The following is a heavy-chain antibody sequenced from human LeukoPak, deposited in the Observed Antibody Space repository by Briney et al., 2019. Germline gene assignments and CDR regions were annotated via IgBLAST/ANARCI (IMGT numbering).Heavy chain of an antibody. J-gene: IGHJ4*02. Sequence: SETLSLTRAVYGGSFSGYYWSWIRQPPGKGLEWIGEINHSGSTNYNPSLKSRVTISVDTSKNQFSLKLSSVTAADTAVYYCARGVPGPRDYWGQGTLVTVSS. CDR2: INHSGST. CDR3: ARGVPGPRDY. D-gene: IGHD6-6*01. V-gene: IGHV4-34*01. CDR1: GGSFSGYY.